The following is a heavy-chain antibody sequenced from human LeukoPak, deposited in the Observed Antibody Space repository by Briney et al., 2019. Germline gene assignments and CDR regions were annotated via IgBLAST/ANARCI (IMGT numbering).Heavy chain of an antibody. D-gene: IGHD6-13*01. V-gene: IGHV3-64D*09. Sequence: AGGSLRLSCSASGFTFSSYTMRWVRQAPGKGLEYVSAISPNGSSTYYGDSVKGRFTISRDNAKKTLYLQMSSLRAEDTAVYYCVKTIAVAGNFDYWGQGTLVTVS. CDR3: VKTIAVAGNFDY. CDR1: GFTFSSYT. CDR2: ISPNGSST. J-gene: IGHJ4*02.